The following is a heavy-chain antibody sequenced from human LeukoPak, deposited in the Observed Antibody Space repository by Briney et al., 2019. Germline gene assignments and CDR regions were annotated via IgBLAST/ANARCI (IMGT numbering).Heavy chain of an antibody. CDR3: TKSMTTTNVDWFDP. Sequence: PGGSLRLSCAASGFTFSHHAMSWARQSLGKRLEWVSVIIGDGSNTYYADSVKGRFTISRGNSNNMLYLQMNSLRGEDTAVYYCTKSMTTTNVDWFDPWGQGTLVTVSS. V-gene: IGHV3-23*01. J-gene: IGHJ5*02. CDR2: IIGDGSNT. CDR1: GFTFSHHA. D-gene: IGHD2-8*01.